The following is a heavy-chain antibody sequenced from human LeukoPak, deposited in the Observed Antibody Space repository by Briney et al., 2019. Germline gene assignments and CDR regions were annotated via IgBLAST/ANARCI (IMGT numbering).Heavy chain of an antibody. Sequence: GGSLRLSCAASGFTFSDYYMSWIRQAPGKGLEWVSYISSSGSTIYYADSVKGRFTISRDNAKNSLYLQMNSLRAEDTAVYYCAGGDLRFLEWYFDYWGQGTLVTVSS. CDR3: AGGDLRFLEWYFDY. CDR1: GFTFSDYY. CDR2: ISSSGSTI. J-gene: IGHJ4*02. V-gene: IGHV3-11*04. D-gene: IGHD3-3*01.